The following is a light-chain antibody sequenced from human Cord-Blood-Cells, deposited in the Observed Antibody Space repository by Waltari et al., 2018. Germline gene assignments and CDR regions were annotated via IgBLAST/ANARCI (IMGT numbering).Light chain of an antibody. CDR3: SSYAGSNNYV. J-gene: IGLJ1*01. CDR1: SSDVGGYNY. V-gene: IGLV2-8*01. Sequence: QSALTQPPSASGSTGQSVTISCTGTSSDVGGYNYVYWYKQHPGKAPKLMIYEVSKRPSGVPERFSGSKSDNTASLTVSGLQAENEADYYCSSYAGSNNYVFGTGTKFTVL. CDR2: EVS.